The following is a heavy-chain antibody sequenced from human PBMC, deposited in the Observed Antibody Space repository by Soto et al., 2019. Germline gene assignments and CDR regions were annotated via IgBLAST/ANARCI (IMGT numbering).Heavy chain of an antibody. CDR2: ISYDGNYK. D-gene: IGHD5-18*01. CDR3: AKFSKTALGGQEWYLDL. J-gene: IGHJ2*01. CDR1: GFTFSSYG. Sequence: QVQLVESGGGVVEPGRSLRLSCVASGFTFSSYGMHWVRQAPGKGLEGVTVISYDGNYKYYTNSVKGRFTISRADSQNTVFLQMNSLRAEDTALYYCAKFSKTALGGQEWYLDLWGRGTLVTVSS. V-gene: IGHV3-30*18.